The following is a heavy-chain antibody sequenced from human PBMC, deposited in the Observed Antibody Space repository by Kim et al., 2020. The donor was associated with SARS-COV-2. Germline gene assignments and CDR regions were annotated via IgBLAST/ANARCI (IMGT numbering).Heavy chain of an antibody. CDR2: INHSGST. CDR3: ARGPIVGATSDYYYYYGMDV. CDR1: GGSFSGYY. D-gene: IGHD1-26*01. J-gene: IGHJ6*02. Sequence: SETLSLTCAVYGGSFSGYYWSWIRQPPGKGLEWIGEINHSGSTNYNPSLKSRVTISVDTSKNQFSLKLSSVTAADTAVYYCARGPIVGATSDYYYYYGMDVWGQGTTVTVSS. V-gene: IGHV4-34*01.